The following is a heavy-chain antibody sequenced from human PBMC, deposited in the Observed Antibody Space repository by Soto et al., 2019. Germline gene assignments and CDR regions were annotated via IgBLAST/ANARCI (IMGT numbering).Heavy chain of an antibody. J-gene: IGHJ4*02. Sequence: VQLAESGGGVVQPGRSLRLMCTASGFTFSACAMHWVRQAPGKGLEWAAVISFDGSAKYYADSVKGRFTISRDNSENTLYLQMNSLRPEDTAVYYCVAGHYGSGSYADYWGQGTLVTVSS. CDR3: VAGHYGSGSYADY. V-gene: IGHV3-30*04. D-gene: IGHD3-10*01. CDR1: GFTFSACA. CDR2: ISFDGSAK.